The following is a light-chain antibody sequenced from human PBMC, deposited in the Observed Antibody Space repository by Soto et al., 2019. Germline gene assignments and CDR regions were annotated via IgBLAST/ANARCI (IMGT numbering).Light chain of an antibody. J-gene: IGLJ1*01. CDR1: SSNIGPTYD. CDR3: QSYHSSLSGYV. CDR2: ANT. Sequence: QSVLTQPPSVSGAPGQRVTISCTGSSSNIGPTYDVHWYQQLPGTAPKLLIYANTNRPSGVPDRFSGSKSGTSASLAITGLQAEDEADYFCQSYHSSLSGYVFGTGTKVTVL. V-gene: IGLV1-40*01.